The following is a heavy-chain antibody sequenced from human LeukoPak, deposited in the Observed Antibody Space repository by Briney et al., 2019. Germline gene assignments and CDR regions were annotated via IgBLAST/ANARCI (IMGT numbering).Heavy chain of an antibody. V-gene: IGHV4-59*01. D-gene: IGHD6-13*01. Sequence: PSETLSLTCTVSGGSISSYYWSWIRQPPGKGLEWIGYIYYSGSTNYNPSLKSRVTISVDTSKNQFSLKLSSVTAADTAVYYCARAGIAAAGSGHAFDIWGQGTMVTVSS. J-gene: IGHJ3*02. CDR3: ARAGIAAAGSGHAFDI. CDR1: GGSISSYY. CDR2: IYYSGST.